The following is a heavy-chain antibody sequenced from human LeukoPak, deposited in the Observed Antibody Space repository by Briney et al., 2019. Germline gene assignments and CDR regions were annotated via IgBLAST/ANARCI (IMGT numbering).Heavy chain of an antibody. J-gene: IGHJ5*01. CDR3: VKDMIGLRAWFDS. CDR2: ISANGDIR. V-gene: IGHV3-43*02. Sequence: PGGSLRLSCAASGFTFDDYAMHWVRQVPGKGLEWVSLISANGDIRDYGDSVKGRFTISRDSFKNSLYLQMNSLRNEDTALYYCVKDMIGLRAWFDSWGQGTLVTVSS. D-gene: IGHD3-16*01. CDR1: GFTFDDYA.